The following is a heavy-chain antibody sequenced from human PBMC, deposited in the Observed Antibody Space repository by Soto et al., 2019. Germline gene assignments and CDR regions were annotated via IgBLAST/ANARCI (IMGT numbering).Heavy chain of an antibody. J-gene: IGHJ6*02. CDR1: GGSISSGGYY. CDR2: IYYSGST. D-gene: IGHD4-17*01. CDR3: ARDAYGDNYYYGMDV. V-gene: IGHV4-31*03. Sequence: SETLSLTCTVSGGSISSGGYYWSWIRQHPGKGLEWIGYIYYSGSTYYNPSLKSRVTISVDTSKNQFSLKLSSVTAADTAVYYCARDAYGDNYYYGMDVWGQGTTVTVSS.